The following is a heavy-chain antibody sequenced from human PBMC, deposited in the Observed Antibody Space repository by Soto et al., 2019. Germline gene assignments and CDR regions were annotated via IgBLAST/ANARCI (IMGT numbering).Heavy chain of an antibody. CDR2: INPNSGGT. Sequence: QVQLVQSGAEVKKPGASVKVSCKASGYTFTGYYMHWVRQAPGQGLEWMGWINPNSGGTNYAQKFAGWVTMTRDPSISTAYMELSRLRSDDTSVYYCARGYSYGYGGSWFDPWGQGTLVTVSS. D-gene: IGHD5-18*01. CDR3: ARGYSYGYGGSWFDP. J-gene: IGHJ5*02. V-gene: IGHV1-2*04. CDR1: GYTFTGYY.